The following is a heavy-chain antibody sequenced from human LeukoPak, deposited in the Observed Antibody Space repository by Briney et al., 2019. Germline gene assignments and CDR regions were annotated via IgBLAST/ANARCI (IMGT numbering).Heavy chain of an antibody. Sequence: GGSLRLSCAASGFTFHNYAMSWVRQAPGKGLEWVSAISSSGDITFYADSVKGRFTISRDNSRYTLYLQMNSLRAGDAAMYYCAKDRPNYHESNGHYYRRNGDYWGQGTLVTVSS. J-gene: IGHJ4*02. D-gene: IGHD3-22*01. V-gene: IGHV3-23*01. CDR3: AKDRPNYHESNGHYYRRNGDY. CDR2: ISSSGDIT. CDR1: GFTFHNYA.